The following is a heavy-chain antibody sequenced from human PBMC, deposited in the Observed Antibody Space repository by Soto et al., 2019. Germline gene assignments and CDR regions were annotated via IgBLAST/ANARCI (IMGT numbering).Heavy chain of an antibody. V-gene: IGHV3-21*01. J-gene: IGHJ4*02. Sequence: GGSLRLSCAASGFTFSRYTMNWVRQAPGKGLEWVSSISSSSTYIYYEDSLKGRFTISRDNAKNSLYLQLSSLRAEDTAVYYCARDVLPGTRAFDYWGQGILVTVSS. CDR2: ISSSSTYI. CDR1: GFTFSRYT. D-gene: IGHD6-13*01. CDR3: ARDVLPGTRAFDY.